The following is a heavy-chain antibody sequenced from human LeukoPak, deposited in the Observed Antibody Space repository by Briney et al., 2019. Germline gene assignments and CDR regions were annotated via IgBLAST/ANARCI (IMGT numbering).Heavy chain of an antibody. J-gene: IGHJ4*02. Sequence: GGSLRLSCAASGFTFDDYGMSWVRQAPGKGLEWVSVIYSVGSTYYADSVKGRFTISIDNSKNTLYLQMNSLRAEDTAVYYCARANYDSSGPPHYYFDYWGQGTLVTVSS. CDR1: GFTFDDYG. D-gene: IGHD3-22*01. CDR2: IYSVGST. CDR3: ARANYDSSGPPHYYFDY. V-gene: IGHV3-53*01.